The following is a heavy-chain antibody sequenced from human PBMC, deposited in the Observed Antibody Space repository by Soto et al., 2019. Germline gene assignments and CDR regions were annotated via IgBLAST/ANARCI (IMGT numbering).Heavy chain of an antibody. CDR1: GGTFSSYA. J-gene: IGHJ4*02. CDR2: IIPIFGTA. Sequence: QVQLVQSGAEVKKPGSLVKVSCKASGGTFSSYAISWVRQAPGQGLEWMGGIIPIFGTANYAQKFQGRVTITADESTSTAYMELSSLRSEDTAVYYCAREPGAGLRGGFDYWGQGTLVTVSS. V-gene: IGHV1-69*01. D-gene: IGHD3-10*01. CDR3: AREPGAGLRGGFDY.